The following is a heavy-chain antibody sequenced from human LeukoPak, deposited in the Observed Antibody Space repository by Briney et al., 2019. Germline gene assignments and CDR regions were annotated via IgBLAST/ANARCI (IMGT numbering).Heavy chain of an antibody. J-gene: IGHJ4*02. CDR2: IYYSGST. D-gene: IGHD3-22*01. CDR3: ARIQYDSSGYYDY. V-gene: IGHV4-39*01. Sequence: SETLSLTGTVSGGSISSSSYSWGWIRQPPGKGLEWIGSIYYSGSTYYNPSLKSRVTISVDTSKNQLSLKLSSVTAADTAVYYCARIQYDSSGYYDYWGQGTLVTVSS. CDR1: GGSISSSSYS.